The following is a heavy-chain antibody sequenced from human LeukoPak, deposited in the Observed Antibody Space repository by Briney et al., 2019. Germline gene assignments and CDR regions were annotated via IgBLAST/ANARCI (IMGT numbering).Heavy chain of an antibody. V-gene: IGHV3-21*01. CDR3: ARGVVPAAFDY. J-gene: IGHJ4*02. CDR2: ISESSSHI. Sequence: GGSLRPSCAASGFIFSGYSMNWVRQAPGKGLEWVSSISESSSHISYADSVKGRFTISRDNAKNSLYVQLNSLRADDTAVYYCARGVVPAAFDYWGQGTLVTVSS. D-gene: IGHD2-2*01. CDR1: GFIFSGYS.